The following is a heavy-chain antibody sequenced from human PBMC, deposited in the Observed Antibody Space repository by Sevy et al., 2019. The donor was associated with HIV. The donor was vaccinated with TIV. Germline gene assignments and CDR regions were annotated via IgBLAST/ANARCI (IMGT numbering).Heavy chain of an antibody. Sequence: ASVKVSCKASGYTFTSYGISWVRQAPGQGLEWMGWISAYNDNTNYAQKLQGRVTMTTDTSTSTAYMELRSLRSDDTAVYYCARDLSWFRELLSYYYYYGMDVWGQGTTVTVSS. CDR3: ARDLSWFRELLSYYYYYGMDV. CDR1: GYTFTSYG. D-gene: IGHD3-10*01. J-gene: IGHJ6*02. V-gene: IGHV1-18*01. CDR2: ISAYNDNT.